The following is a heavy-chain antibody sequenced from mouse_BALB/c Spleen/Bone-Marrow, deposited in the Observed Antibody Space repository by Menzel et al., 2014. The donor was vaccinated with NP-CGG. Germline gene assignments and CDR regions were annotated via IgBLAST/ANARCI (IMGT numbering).Heavy chain of an antibody. CDR3: ARSAYYGNYGGY. Sequence: DLVKPGASVKLSCKASGYTFTSYWISWIKQRPGQGLEWIGRIAPGSGSTYYNEMFKGKATLTVDTSSSTAYMQLSSLTSEDTAVYFCARSAYYGNYGGYWGQGTTLTVSS. V-gene: IGHV1S41*01. CDR1: GYTFTSYW. CDR2: IAPGSGST. D-gene: IGHD2-10*01. J-gene: IGHJ2*01.